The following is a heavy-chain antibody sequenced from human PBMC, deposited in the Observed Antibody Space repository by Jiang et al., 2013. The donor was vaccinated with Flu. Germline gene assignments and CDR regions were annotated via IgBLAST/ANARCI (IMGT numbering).Heavy chain of an antibody. Sequence: ESGPGLVKPSETLSLTCTVSGGSISNHYWIWIRQPPGKGLEWIGDIYYGGSTIYNPSLKSRITISVDTSKNQFSLRLRSVTAADTAVYYCARGSGNSWHLDNWGQGSLVTVSS. CDR3: ARGSGNSWHLDN. J-gene: IGHJ4*02. D-gene: IGHD2-15*01. CDR1: GGSISNHY. CDR2: IYYGGST. V-gene: IGHV4-59*11.